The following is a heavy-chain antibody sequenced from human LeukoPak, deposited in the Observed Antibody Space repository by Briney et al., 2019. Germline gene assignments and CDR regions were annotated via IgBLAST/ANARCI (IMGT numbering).Heavy chain of an antibody. Sequence: SETLSLTCAVYGGSFSGYYWSWIRQPPGKGLEWIGEINHSGSTNYNPSLKSRVTISVDTSKNQFSLKLSSVTAADTAVYYCARGRRTAQIKNNWFDPWGQGTLVTVSS. CDR2: INHSGST. CDR1: GGSFSGYY. J-gene: IGHJ5*02. CDR3: ARGRRTAQIKNNWFDP. D-gene: IGHD3-16*01. V-gene: IGHV4-34*01.